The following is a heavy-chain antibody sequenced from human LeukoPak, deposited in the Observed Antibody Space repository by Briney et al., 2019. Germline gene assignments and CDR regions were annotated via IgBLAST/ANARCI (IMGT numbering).Heavy chain of an antibody. D-gene: IGHD1-1*01. CDR2: INPSGGST. Sequence: ASVKVSCKGSGSTYTSYYMHWVRQAPGQGLEGMGIINPSGGSTSYAQKFQGRGTMTRDTSTSTVYLELSSLRSEDTAVYYCATLNDAYSYYYYYGMDVWGQGTTVTVSS. V-gene: IGHV1-46*01. CDR1: GSTYTSYY. J-gene: IGHJ6*02. CDR3: ATLNDAYSYYYYYGMDV.